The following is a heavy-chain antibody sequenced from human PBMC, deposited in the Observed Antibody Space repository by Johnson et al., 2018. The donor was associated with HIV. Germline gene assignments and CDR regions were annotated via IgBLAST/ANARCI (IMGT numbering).Heavy chain of an antibody. J-gene: IGHJ3*02. CDR3: TTGLTGTVALDAFDI. Sequence: VQLVESGGGLVQPGRSLRLSCAASRFTFDDYAMHWVRQAPGKGLEWVSGINWNGGSTGYAGSVKVGFTIARDNDKNSLDLQMNILKTEDTAVYYFTTGLTGTVALDAFDIWGQGTMVTVSS. CDR1: RFTFDDYA. V-gene: IGHV3-20*04. CDR2: INWNGGST. D-gene: IGHD1-7*01.